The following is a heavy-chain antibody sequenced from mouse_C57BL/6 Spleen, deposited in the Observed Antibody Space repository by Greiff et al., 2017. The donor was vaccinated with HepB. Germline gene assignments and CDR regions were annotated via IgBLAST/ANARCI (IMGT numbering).Heavy chain of an antibody. CDR3: ARRYYGSSSNLDY. CDR2: IDPSDSET. J-gene: IGHJ2*01. D-gene: IGHD1-1*01. CDR1: GYTFTSYW. Sequence: QVQLQQPGAELVRPGSSVKLSCKASGYTFTSYWMHWVKQRPIQGLEWIGNIDPSDSETHYNQKFKDKATLTVDKSSSTAYMQLSSLTSEDSAVYYCARRYYGSSSNLDYWGQGTTLTVSS. V-gene: IGHV1-52*01.